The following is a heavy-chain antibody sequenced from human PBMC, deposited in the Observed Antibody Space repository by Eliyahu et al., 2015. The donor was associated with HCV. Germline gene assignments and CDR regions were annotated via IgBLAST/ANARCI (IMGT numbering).Heavy chain of an antibody. CDR1: GFXFSSYA. D-gene: IGHD5-18*01. CDR2: ISGSGGST. Sequence: EVQLLESGGGLVQPGGSLRLSCAASGFXFSSYAMXWVRQAPGKGLEWVSAISGSGGSTYYADSVKGRFTISRDNSKNTLYLQMNSLRAEDTAVYYCAKDRSGYSYGYSSAAPLDYWGQGTLVTVSS. J-gene: IGHJ4*02. CDR3: AKDRSGYSYGYSSAAPLDY. V-gene: IGHV3-23*01.